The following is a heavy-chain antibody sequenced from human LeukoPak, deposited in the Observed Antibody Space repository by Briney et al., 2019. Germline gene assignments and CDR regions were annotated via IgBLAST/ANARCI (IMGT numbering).Heavy chain of an antibody. Sequence: GESLNISCKCSGYSFTTYWIAWVRQMPGRGLEWMGIISPDDSDIRYSPSFQGHVTISADKSISTAYLQWSSLQASDIAMYYCARHEGSGSYYSYWGQGTLVTVSS. D-gene: IGHD1-26*01. V-gene: IGHV5-51*01. CDR1: GYSFTTYW. CDR2: ISPDDSDI. CDR3: ARHEGSGSYYSY. J-gene: IGHJ4*02.